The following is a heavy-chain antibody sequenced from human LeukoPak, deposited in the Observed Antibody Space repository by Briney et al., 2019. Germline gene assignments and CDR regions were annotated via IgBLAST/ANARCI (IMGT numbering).Heavy chain of an antibody. CDR3: ARGLYYDSSGYYPPLRY. CDR2: IYYSGST. V-gene: IGHV4-39*07. Sequence: PSETLSLTCTVSGGSISSSSYYWGWIRQPPGKGLEWIGSIYYSGSTYYNPSLKSRVTISVDTSKNQFSLKLSSVTAADTAVYYCARGLYYDSSGYYPPLRYGAQGPLVTVSP. D-gene: IGHD3-22*01. CDR1: GGSISSSSYY. J-gene: IGHJ4*02.